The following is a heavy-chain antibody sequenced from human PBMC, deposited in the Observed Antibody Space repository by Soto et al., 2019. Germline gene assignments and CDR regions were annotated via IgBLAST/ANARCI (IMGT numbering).Heavy chain of an antibody. CDR2: INHSGST. D-gene: IGHD2-2*01. CDR3: ARDQLSTTPKGYYYYYGMDV. V-gene: IGHV4-34*01. J-gene: IGHJ6*02. Sequence: SETLSLTCAVYGGSFSGYYWSWIRQPPGKGLEWIGEINHSGSTNYNPSLKSRVTISVDTSKNQFSLELSSVTAADTAVYYCARDQLSTTPKGYYYYYGMDVWGQGTTVTVSS. CDR1: GGSFSGYY.